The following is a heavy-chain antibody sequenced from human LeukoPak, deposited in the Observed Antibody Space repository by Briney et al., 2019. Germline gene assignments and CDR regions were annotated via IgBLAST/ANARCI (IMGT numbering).Heavy chain of an antibody. D-gene: IGHD2-2*01. CDR1: AFTFSSYV. CDR3: AKDATYCSSTSCDTYYYYYMDV. CDR2: IWYDGNSK. J-gene: IGHJ6*03. V-gene: IGHV3-33*06. Sequence: TGGSLRLSCAASAFTFSSYVMHWVRQPPGKGLEWVAVIWYDGNSKYYADSVKGRFTISRDNSKNTLYLQMNSLRAEDTAVYYCAKDATYCSSTSCDTYYYYYMDVWGKGTTVTVSS.